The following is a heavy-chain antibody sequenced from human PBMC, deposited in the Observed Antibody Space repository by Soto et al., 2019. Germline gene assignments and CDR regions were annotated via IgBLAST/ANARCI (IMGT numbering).Heavy chain of an antibody. D-gene: IGHD4-17*01. V-gene: IGHV3-33*01. CDR2: IWYDGSKK. Sequence: QVQLVESGGGVVQPGRSLRLSCAASGFSFRSHGMHWVRQAPGKGLEWVAVIWYDGSKKYYADSVKGRFTISRDNSKNTLYLEMNSLRAEDTAVHYCARDSSGVTTYFDSWGQGSLVTVSS. CDR1: GFSFRSHG. CDR3: ARDSSGVTTYFDS. J-gene: IGHJ4*02.